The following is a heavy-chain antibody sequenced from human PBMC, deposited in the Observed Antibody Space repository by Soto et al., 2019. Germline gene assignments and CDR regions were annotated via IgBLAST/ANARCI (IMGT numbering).Heavy chain of an antibody. CDR1: GFTFSSYG. CDR3: ARDSGVDYYDSSGYYEGFDY. Sequence: GGSLRLSCAASGFTFSSYGMHWVRQAPGKGLEWVSSISSSSSYIYYADSVKGRFTISRDNAKNSLYLQMNSLRAEDTAVYYCARDSGVDYYDSSGYYEGFDYWGQGTLVTVSS. CDR2: ISSSSSYI. J-gene: IGHJ4*02. D-gene: IGHD3-22*01. V-gene: IGHV3-21*01.